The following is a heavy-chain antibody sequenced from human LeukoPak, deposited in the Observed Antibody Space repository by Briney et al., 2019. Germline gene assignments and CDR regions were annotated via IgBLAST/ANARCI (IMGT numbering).Heavy chain of an antibody. V-gene: IGHV1-8*01. CDR2: MNPNSGIT. CDR3: ARGRDLSSWELLGGGRDY. D-gene: IGHD1-26*01. CDR1: GYTFTVYD. J-gene: IGHJ4*02. Sequence: ASVTVSCKASGYTFTVYDINWVRQATGQGLECVGWMNPNSGITGYAQKFQGRLTMTRNISLSTAYLELSSLTSEDTAVYYCARGRDLSSWELLGGGRDYWGQGTLVTVSS.